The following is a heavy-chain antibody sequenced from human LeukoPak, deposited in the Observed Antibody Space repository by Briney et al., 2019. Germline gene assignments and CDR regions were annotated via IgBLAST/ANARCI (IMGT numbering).Heavy chain of an antibody. CDR1: GFTFSSYS. Sequence: GGSLRLSCAASGFTFSSYSMNWVRQAPGKGLEWVASISSSRSYIYYADSVKGRFTISRDNAKNSLYLQMNSLRAEDTAVYYCARDERLTGTPDAFDIWGQGTMVTVSS. CDR3: ARDERLTGTPDAFDI. CDR2: ISSSRSYI. V-gene: IGHV3-21*01. J-gene: IGHJ3*02. D-gene: IGHD7-27*01.